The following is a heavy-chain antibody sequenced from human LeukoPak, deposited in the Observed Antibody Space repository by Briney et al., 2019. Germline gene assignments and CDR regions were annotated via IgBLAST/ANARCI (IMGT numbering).Heavy chain of an antibody. J-gene: IGHJ4*02. CDR3: ARDYYYDSSGYYYERGSFDY. V-gene: IGHV3-21*01. CDR2: ISSSSSYI. CDR1: GFTFSSYS. Sequence: GGSLRLSCAASGFTFSSYSMNWVRQAPGKGLEWVSSISSSSSYIYYADSVKGRFTISRDNAKNSLYLQMNSLRAEDTAVYYCARDYYYDSSGYYYERGSFDYWGQGTLVTVSS. D-gene: IGHD3-22*01.